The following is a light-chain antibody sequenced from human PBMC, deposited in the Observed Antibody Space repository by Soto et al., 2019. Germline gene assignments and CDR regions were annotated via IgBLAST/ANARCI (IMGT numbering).Light chain of an antibody. CDR1: QSVSSSY. V-gene: IGKV3-15*01. CDR3: QQYNNWPRIT. CDR2: GAS. Sequence: EIVLTQSPGTLSLSPGERATLSCRASQSVSSSYLAWYQQKPGQAPRLLIYGASTRATGIPARFSGSGFGTEFTLTISSLQSEDFAVYYCQQYNNWPRITFGQGTRLEIK. J-gene: IGKJ5*01.